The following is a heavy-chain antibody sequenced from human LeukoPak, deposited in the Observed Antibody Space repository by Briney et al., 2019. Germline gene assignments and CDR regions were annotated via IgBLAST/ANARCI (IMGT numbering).Heavy chain of an antibody. D-gene: IGHD1-26*01. CDR2: IYYSGST. CDR1: GGSISSYY. J-gene: IGHJ4*02. Sequence: PSETLSLTCTVSGGSISSYYWSWIRQPPGKGLEWIGYIYYSGSTNYNPSLKSRVTISVDTSKNQFSLKLSSVTAADTAVYYCARDQAGATSFDYWGQGTLATVSS. V-gene: IGHV4-59*01. CDR3: ARDQAGATSFDY.